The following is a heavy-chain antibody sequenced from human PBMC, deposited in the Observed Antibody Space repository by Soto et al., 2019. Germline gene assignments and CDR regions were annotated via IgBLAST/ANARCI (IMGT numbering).Heavy chain of an antibody. CDR2: IYSGGSA. CDR3: ARHGYSYGGGYFDY. V-gene: IGHV3-66*04. D-gene: IGHD5-18*01. Sequence: EVQLVESGGGLVQPGGSLRLSCAASGFTVSSNYMSWVRQAPGKGLEWVSVIYSGGSAYYADSVKGRFTISRDNSKNMLYLQMNSRRAEDTAGYYCARHGYSYGGGYFDYWGQGTLVTVSS. CDR1: GFTVSSNY. J-gene: IGHJ4*02.